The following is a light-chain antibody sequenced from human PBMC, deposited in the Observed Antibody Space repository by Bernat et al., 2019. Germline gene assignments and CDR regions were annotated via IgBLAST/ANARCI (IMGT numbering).Light chain of an antibody. CDR1: ALPNQY. CDR2: KDT. J-gene: IGLJ3*02. CDR3: QSADSSGTWV. V-gene: IGLV3-25*03. Sequence: SYELTQPPSVSVSPGQTARITCSGDALPNQYSFWYQQKPGRAPVVVIYKDTERPSGIPERFSGPSSGTTVTLTISGVQAEDGADYYCQSADSSGTWVFGGGTKLTVL.